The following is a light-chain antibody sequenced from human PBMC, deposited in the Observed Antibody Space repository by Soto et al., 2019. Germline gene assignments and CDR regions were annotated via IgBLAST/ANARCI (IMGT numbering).Light chain of an antibody. CDR1: QDVSSK. CDR3: QYYDSFRT. V-gene: IGKV3-20*01. CDR2: GAS. Sequence: ELVVTQSPATLSVSPGERVTLSCRTSQDVSSKLAWYQQKAGQAPRRLIFGASFRATGIPDRFSGSGSGTDFTLTISRLEPEDFAVYFCQYYDSFRTFGQGTKVDIK. J-gene: IGKJ1*01.